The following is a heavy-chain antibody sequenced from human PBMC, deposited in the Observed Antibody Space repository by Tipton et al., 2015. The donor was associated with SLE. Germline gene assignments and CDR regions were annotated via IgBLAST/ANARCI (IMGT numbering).Heavy chain of an antibody. CDR3: ARYGTYDGSRYFQH. V-gene: IGHV4-34*01. Sequence: TLSLTCAVYGGSFSGYYWSWIRQPPGKGLEWIGEISHSGSTNYNPSLKSRVTISVDTSKNQFSLKLSSVTAADTAVYYCARYGTYDGSRYFQHWGQGTLVTVSS. CDR1: GGSFSGYY. J-gene: IGHJ1*01. CDR2: ISHSGST. D-gene: IGHD1-26*01.